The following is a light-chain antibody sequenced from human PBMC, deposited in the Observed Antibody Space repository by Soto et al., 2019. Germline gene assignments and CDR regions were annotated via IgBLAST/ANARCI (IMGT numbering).Light chain of an antibody. CDR2: GAS. V-gene: IGKV3-20*01. CDR1: QSVSSNY. CDR3: QQHGSSPQT. Sequence: EIVLTQSPGTLSLSPGERATLSCRASQSVSSNYLAWYQQKPGQAPRLLIYGASSRATGIPDRFSGSGSGTDFTLTISRLELEDFAVYYCQQHGSSPQTFGQGNKVEIK. J-gene: IGKJ1*01.